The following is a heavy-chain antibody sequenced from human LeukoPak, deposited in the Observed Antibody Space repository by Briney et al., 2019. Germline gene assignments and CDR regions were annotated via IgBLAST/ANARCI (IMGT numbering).Heavy chain of an antibody. CDR1: GYRFSPYW. V-gene: IGHV3-7*03. Sequence: GGSLRLSCAASGYRFSPYWMSWVRQTPGKGLEWVASISDGGRATYYGDSVRGRFTISRDDARNSLFLQVNGLRADDTAVYYCTRENYVPDSWGQGTLVTVSS. D-gene: IGHD3-10*02. CDR2: ISDGGRAT. CDR3: TRENYVPDS. J-gene: IGHJ5*02.